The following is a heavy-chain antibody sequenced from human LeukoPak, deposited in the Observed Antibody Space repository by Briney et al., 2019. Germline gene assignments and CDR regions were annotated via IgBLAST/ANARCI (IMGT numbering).Heavy chain of an antibody. D-gene: IGHD3-3*01. V-gene: IGHV3-7*01. CDR2: IKQDGSEK. J-gene: IGHJ5*02. CDR1: GFTFSSYW. Sequence: GGSLRLSCAASGFTFSSYWMSWVRQAPGKGLEWVANIKQDGSEKYYVDSVKGRFTISRDNAKNSLYLQMNSLRAEDTAVYYCARGNYDFWSGYSINWFDPWGQGTLVTVSS. CDR3: ARGNYDFWSGYSINWFDP.